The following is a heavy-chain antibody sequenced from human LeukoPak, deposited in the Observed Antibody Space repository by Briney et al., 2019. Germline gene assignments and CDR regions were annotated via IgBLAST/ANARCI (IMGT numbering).Heavy chain of an antibody. CDR3: ARDSNWNDGGLGY. Sequence: PSETLSLTCTVSGGSISSSSYYWGWIRQPPGKGLEWIGSIYYSGSTYYNPSLKSRVTISVDTSKNQFSLKLSSVTAADTAVYYCARDSNWNDGGLGYWGQGTLVTVSS. J-gene: IGHJ4*02. D-gene: IGHD1-1*01. CDR2: IYYSGST. CDR1: GGSISSSSYY. V-gene: IGHV4-39*07.